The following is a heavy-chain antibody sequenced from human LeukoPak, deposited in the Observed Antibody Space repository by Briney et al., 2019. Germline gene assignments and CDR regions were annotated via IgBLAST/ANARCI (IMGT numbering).Heavy chain of an antibody. Sequence: PSEPLSLTCTVSGDSISSSSYYWRWIRQPPGKGLEWIGSIHYSGNTYYNLSLKSRVTISVDTSNNQFSLKLTSVTAADTAVYYCARRGGSYFWFDPWGRGTLVTVSS. CDR1: GDSISSSSYY. V-gene: IGHV4-39*01. J-gene: IGHJ5*02. D-gene: IGHD1-26*01. CDR2: IHYSGNT. CDR3: ARRGGSYFWFDP.